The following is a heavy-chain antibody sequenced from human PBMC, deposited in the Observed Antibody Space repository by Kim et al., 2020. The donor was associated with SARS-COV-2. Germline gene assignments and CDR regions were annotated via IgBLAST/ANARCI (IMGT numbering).Heavy chain of an antibody. CDR3: ARGGSGSYYYPPPGY. CDR2: INAGNGNT. J-gene: IGHJ4*02. Sequence: ASVKVSCKASGYTFTSYAMHWVRQAPGQRLEWMGWINAGNGNTKYSQKFQGRVTITRDTSASTAYMELSSLRSEDTAVYYCARGGSGSYYYPPPGYWGQGTLVTVSS. D-gene: IGHD3-10*01. V-gene: IGHV1-3*01. CDR1: GYTFTSYA.